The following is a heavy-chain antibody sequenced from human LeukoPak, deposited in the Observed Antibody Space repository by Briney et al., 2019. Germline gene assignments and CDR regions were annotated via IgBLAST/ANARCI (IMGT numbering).Heavy chain of an antibody. CDR1: GFTFSSYA. D-gene: IGHD3-10*01. J-gene: IGHJ4*02. CDR3: ARDSTYYYDSGSSGPHYFGY. V-gene: IGHV3-30*04. CDR2: LSFDGTIT. Sequence: TGRSLRLSCAASGFTFSSYALHWVRQAPGKGLEWVAVLSFDGTITYYADSVKGRFTISRDNSKNTLYLQLNSLRAEDTAVYYCARDSTYYYDSGSSGPHYFGYWGQGTLVTVSS.